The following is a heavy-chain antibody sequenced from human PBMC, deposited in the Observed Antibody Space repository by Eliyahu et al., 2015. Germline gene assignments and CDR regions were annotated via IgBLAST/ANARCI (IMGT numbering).Heavy chain of an antibody. CDR3: AHRGFAARQELIQFDS. D-gene: IGHD5-18*01. CDR1: GFSLSXTGVG. V-gene: IGHV2-5*02. J-gene: IGHJ4*02. Sequence: QITLKESGPTLVKPTETLTLTCTFSGFSLSXTGVGVGWIRQPPGKALEWLALIYWDDDKRYNPSLKNRLTITKDTSENEVVLTMTNVDPEDTGTYFCAHRGFAARQELIQFDSWGQGALVTVSS. CDR2: IYWDDDK.